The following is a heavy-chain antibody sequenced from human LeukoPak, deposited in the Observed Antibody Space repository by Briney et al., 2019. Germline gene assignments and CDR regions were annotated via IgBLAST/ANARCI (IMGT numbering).Heavy chain of an antibody. Sequence: SETLSLTCTVSGGSISSYYWSWIRQPPEKGLEWIGYIYYSGSTNYNPSLKSRVTISVDTSKNQFSLKLSSVTAADTAVYYCARASVRGYSYGYWGQGTLVTVSS. CDR1: GGSISSYY. V-gene: IGHV4-59*01. J-gene: IGHJ4*02. CDR3: ARASVRGYSYGY. CDR2: IYYSGST. D-gene: IGHD5-18*01.